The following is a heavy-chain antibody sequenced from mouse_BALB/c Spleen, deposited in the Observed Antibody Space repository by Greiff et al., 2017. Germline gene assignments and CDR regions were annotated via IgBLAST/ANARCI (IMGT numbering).Heavy chain of an antibody. CDR3: ARNYDYDAMDY. J-gene: IGHJ4*01. D-gene: IGHD1-1*02. V-gene: IGHV1-7*01. CDR2: INPSTGYT. CDR1: GYTFTSYW. Sequence: ESGAELAKPGASVKMSCKASGYTFTSYWMHWVKQRPGQGLEWIGYINPSTGYTEYNQKFKSKATLTVDNSSSTAYMELRSLTSEDSAVYYCARNYDYDAMDYWGQGTSVTVSS.